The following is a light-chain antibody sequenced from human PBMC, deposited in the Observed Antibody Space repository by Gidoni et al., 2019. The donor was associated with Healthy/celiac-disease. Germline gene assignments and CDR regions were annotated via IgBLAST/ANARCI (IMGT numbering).Light chain of an antibody. V-gene: IGKV3-15*01. CDR2: GAS. CDR3: QQYNNWPPYT. Sequence: IVMTQSLATLSVSTGERAPLSCRASQSVSSNLAWYQQKPGQAPRLLIYGASTRATGIPARFSGSGSGTEFTLTISSLQSEDVAVYYCQQYNNWPPYTFGQGTKLEIK. CDR1: QSVSSN. J-gene: IGKJ2*01.